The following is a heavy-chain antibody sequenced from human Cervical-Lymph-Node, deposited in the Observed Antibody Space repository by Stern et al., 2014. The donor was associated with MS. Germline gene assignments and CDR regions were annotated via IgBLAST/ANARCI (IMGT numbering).Heavy chain of an antibody. CDR2: ISYSGNT. CDR1: GGSVSSGSRY. D-gene: IGHD3-3*01. CDR3: ARVTEFLRFFYPDY. J-gene: IGHJ4*02. Sequence: QLQESGPGLVKPSQTLSLTCTVSGGSVSSGSRYWSWIRQHPGKGLEWIGYISYSGNTYYSPSLQSRLTISMDTSKNQFSLKLRSVTAADTAIYYCARVTEFLRFFYPDYWGQGTLVTVSS. V-gene: IGHV4-31*03.